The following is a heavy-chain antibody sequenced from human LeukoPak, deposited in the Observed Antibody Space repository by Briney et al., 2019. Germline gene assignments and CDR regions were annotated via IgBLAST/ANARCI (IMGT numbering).Heavy chain of an antibody. CDR2: IYTSGST. CDR1: GGSISSYY. Sequence: TSATLSLTCTVSGGSISSYYWSWIRRPPGKGLEWIGYIYTSGSTNYNPSLKSRVTISVDTSKNQFSLKLSSVTAADTAVYYCARQAFYSSSWYSTWGQGTLVTVSS. D-gene: IGHD6-13*01. V-gene: IGHV4-4*09. CDR3: ARQAFYSSSWYST. J-gene: IGHJ4*02.